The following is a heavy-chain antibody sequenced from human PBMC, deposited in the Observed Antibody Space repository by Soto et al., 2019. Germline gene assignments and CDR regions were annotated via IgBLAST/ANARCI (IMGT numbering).Heavy chain of an antibody. V-gene: IGHV3-30-3*01. Sequence: GGSLRLSCAASGFTFSSYAMHWVRQAPGKGLERVAVISYGGSNKYYADSVKGRFTISRDNSKNTLYLQMNSLRAEDTAVYYCVAEPDYYDSSGYPIAEYFQHWGQGTLVTVSS. D-gene: IGHD3-22*01. CDR3: VAEPDYYDSSGYPIAEYFQH. CDR1: GFTFSSYA. J-gene: IGHJ1*01. CDR2: ISYGGSNK.